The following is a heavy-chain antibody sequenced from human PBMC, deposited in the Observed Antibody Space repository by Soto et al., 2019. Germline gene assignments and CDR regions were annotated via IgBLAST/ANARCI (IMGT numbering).Heavy chain of an antibody. J-gene: IGHJ6*02. CDR3: ARDQDIVVVVAATPLYYYGMDV. Sequence: PSETLSLTCAVSGYSISSGYYWGWIRQPPGKGLEWIGSIYHSGSTYYNPSLKSRVTISVDTSKNQFSLKLSSVTAADTAVYYCARDQDIVVVVAATPLYYYGMDVWGQGTTVTVSS. V-gene: IGHV4-38-2*02. D-gene: IGHD2-15*01. CDR1: GYSISSGYY. CDR2: IYHSGST.